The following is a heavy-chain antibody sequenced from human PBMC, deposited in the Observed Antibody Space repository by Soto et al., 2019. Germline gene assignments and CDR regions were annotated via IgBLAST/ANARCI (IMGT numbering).Heavy chain of an antibody. CDR1: GYSFTSYW. Sequence: GESLKISCKGSGYSFTSYWIGWVRQMPGKGLEWMGIIYPGDSDTRYSPSFQGQVTISADKSISTAYLQWSSLKASDTAMYYCARQQYDFWSGPLQRHAFDIWGQGTMVTVSS. CDR2: IYPGDSDT. V-gene: IGHV5-51*01. CDR3: ARQQYDFWSGPLQRHAFDI. J-gene: IGHJ3*02. D-gene: IGHD3-3*01.